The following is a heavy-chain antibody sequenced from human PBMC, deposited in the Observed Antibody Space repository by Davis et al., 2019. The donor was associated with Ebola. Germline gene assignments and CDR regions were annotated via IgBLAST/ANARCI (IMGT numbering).Heavy chain of an antibody. V-gene: IGHV4-59*12. CDR3: ARWCYYDSSGYTLDAFDI. J-gene: IGHJ3*02. CDR1: GGSISSYY. CDR2: INYRGST. D-gene: IGHD3-22*01. Sequence: MPGGSLRLSCTVSGGSISSYYWGWIRQPPGRGLDWIGYINYRGSTNYNPSLKSRVTISVDRSKNQFSLKLSSVTAADTAVYYCARWCYYDSSGYTLDAFDIWGQGTMVTVSS.